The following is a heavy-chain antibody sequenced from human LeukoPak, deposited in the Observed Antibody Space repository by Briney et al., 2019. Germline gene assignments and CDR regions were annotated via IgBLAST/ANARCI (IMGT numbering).Heavy chain of an antibody. V-gene: IGHV3-30*04. CDR3: ARDFYDILTGYYVLAGWFDP. CDR2: ISYDGSNK. J-gene: IGHJ5*02. D-gene: IGHD3-9*01. Sequence: GGSLRLSCAASGFTFSSYAMHWVRQAPGKGLEWVAVISYDGSNKYYADSVKGRFTISRDNSKNTLYLQMNSLRAEDTAVYYCARDFYDILTGYYVLAGWFDPWGQGTLVTVSS. CDR1: GFTFSSYA.